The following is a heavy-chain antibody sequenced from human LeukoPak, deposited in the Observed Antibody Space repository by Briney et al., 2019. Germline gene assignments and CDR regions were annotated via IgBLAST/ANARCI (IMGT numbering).Heavy chain of an antibody. CDR2: ISSSGSTI. J-gene: IGHJ6*02. CDR3: AKDGQALVGHYYYYGMDV. V-gene: IGHV3-11*01. CDR1: GFTFSDYY. Sequence: VKPGGSLRLSCAASGFTFSDYYMSWIRQAPGKGLEWVSYISSSGSTIYYADSVKGRFTISRDNSKNTLYLQMNSLRAEDTAVYYCAKDGQALVGHYYYYGMDVWGQGTTVTVSS. D-gene: IGHD2-8*02.